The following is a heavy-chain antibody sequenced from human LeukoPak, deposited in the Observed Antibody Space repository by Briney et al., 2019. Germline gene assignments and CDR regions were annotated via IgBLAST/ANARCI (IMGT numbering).Heavy chain of an antibody. J-gene: IGHJ4*02. CDR2: LYHSGST. CDR3: ARDYGTYFDY. CDR1: GYSISSGYY. V-gene: IGHV4-38-2*02. Sequence: PSETLSLTCAVSGYSISSGYYWGWIRQTPGKGLEWTGSLYHSGSTYYNPSLKSRVTMSVDTSKNQFSLKVTSVTAADTAVYYCARDYGTYFDYWGQGTLVTVSS. D-gene: IGHD4-17*01.